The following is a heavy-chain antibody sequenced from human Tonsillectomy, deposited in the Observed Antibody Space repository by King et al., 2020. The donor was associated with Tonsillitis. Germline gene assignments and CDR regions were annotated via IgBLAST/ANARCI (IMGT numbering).Heavy chain of an antibody. V-gene: IGHV4-39*01. J-gene: IGHJ6*03. Sequence: QLQESGPGLVKPSETLSLTCNVSGGSISSGTYYWGWIRQSPEKGLEWIGSVHYVGINYYNPSVRSRATLSVDTSRNQFSLRLTSVTAADTAVYYCARLIQYFFYMDVWGRGTRVTVSS. CDR2: VHYVGIN. D-gene: IGHD2/OR15-2a*01. CDR1: GGSISSGTYY. CDR3: ARLIQYFFYMDV.